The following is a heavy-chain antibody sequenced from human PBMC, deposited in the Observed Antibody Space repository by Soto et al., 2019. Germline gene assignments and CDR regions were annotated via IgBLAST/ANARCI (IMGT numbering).Heavy chain of an antibody. V-gene: IGHV4-39*01. CDR2: IYYSGST. Sequence: SETLSLTCTVSSGSISSGSYYWDWIRQPPGKGLEWIGNIYYSGSTNYNPSLESRVTISVDTSKNQFSLKLSSVTAADTAVYYCARQTDSYYTFDAFDIWGQGTMVTVSS. CDR3: ARQTDSYYTFDAFDI. CDR1: SGSISSGSYY. J-gene: IGHJ3*02. D-gene: IGHD3-22*01.